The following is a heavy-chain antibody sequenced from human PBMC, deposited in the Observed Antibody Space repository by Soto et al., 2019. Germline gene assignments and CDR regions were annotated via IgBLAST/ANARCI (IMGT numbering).Heavy chain of an antibody. D-gene: IGHD5-18*01. V-gene: IGHV1-18*01. CDR1: GYTFTSYG. CDR3: ARDPGYGSTDD. Sequence: QVQLVQSGAEVKKPGASVKVSCKASGYTFTSYGIIWVRQAPGQGLEWMGWISAYNGNTNYAQKLQGRVTMTTDTSPRTADMELRSRRSDDTAVYYCARDPGYGSTDDWGQGALVTVSS. J-gene: IGHJ4*02. CDR2: ISAYNGNT.